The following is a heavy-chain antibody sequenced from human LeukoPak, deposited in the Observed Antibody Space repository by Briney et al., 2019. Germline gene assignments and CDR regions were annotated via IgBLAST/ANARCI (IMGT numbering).Heavy chain of an antibody. D-gene: IGHD1-1*01. J-gene: IGHJ3*02. Sequence: PGRSLRLSCAASGFTFDDYAMHWVRQAPGKGLEWVSGISWNSGSIGYADSVKGRFTISRDNAKNSLYLQMNSLRAEDTAVYFCARSIQTWVNDGFHIWGRGTMVTVTS. CDR1: GFTFDDYA. V-gene: IGHV3-9*01. CDR2: ISWNSGSI. CDR3: ARSIQTWVNDGFHI.